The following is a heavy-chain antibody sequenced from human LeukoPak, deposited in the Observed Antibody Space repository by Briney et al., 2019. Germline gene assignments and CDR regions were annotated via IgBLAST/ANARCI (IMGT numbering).Heavy chain of an antibody. CDR3: AKGHMGRPHLDY. V-gene: IGHV3-30*18. CDR2: ISYDGSNK. CDR1: GFTFSSYG. Sequence: GGSLRLSCAASGFTFSSYGMHWVRQAPGKGLEWVAVISYDGSNKYYADSVKGRFTISRDNSKNTLYLQMNSLRAEDTAVYYCAKGHMGRPHLDYWGQGTLVTASS. J-gene: IGHJ4*02. D-gene: IGHD1-26*01.